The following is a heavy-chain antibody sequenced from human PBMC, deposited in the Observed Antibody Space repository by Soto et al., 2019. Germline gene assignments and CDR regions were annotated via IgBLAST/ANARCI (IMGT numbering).Heavy chain of an antibody. CDR1: GDSIGTYN. J-gene: IGHJ6*02. CDR3: VRQGIGALHGLVDV. V-gene: IGHV4-59*08. CDR2: IYSNGGT. D-gene: IGHD1-26*01. Sequence: QVQLQASGPGLVKPSDTLSLTCTVSGDSIGTYNWGWIRQPPGKRLEWIGYIYSNGGTSYNPALKSRSNISANTSTKLFSLRLSSVTAADTAVYYCVRQGIGALHGLVDVWGQGTTVTVSS.